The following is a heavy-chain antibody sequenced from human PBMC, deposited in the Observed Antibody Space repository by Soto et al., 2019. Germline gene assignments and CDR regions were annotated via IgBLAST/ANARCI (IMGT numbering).Heavy chain of an antibody. J-gene: IGHJ4*02. CDR1: GFTFSRHW. V-gene: IGHV3-74*03. CDR2: INFDGSST. Sequence: EVQLEESGGDVVQPGGSLRLSCAASGFTFSRHWMHWVRQAPGKGLVWVSRINFDGSSTTYADSVKGRFTISRDNSKNTLYLHMNSLRVEDTAVYYCAREVHDSSGYYEDYWGQGTLVTVSS. CDR3: AREVHDSSGYYEDY. D-gene: IGHD3-22*01.